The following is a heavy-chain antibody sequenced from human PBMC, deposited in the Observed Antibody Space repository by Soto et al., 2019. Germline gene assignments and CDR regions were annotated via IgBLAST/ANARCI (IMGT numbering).Heavy chain of an antibody. CDR2: IYPGDSDT. CDR3: ERCGDFWSGGYYYGMDV. V-gene: IGHV5-51*01. Sequence: PGESLKISCNGSGYSFTSYWIGWVRQMPGKGLEWMGIIYPGDSDTRYSPSFQGQVTISADKSISTAYLQWSSLKASDTAMYYCERCGDFWSGGYYYGMDVWGQGTTVTVSS. CDR1: GYSFTSYW. J-gene: IGHJ6*02. D-gene: IGHD3-3*01.